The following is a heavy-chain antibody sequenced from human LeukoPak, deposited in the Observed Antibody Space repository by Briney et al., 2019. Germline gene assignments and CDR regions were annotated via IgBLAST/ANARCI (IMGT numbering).Heavy chain of an antibody. D-gene: IGHD3-10*01. V-gene: IGHV4-59*01. CDR3: AIEGTMVRGLAFDI. CDR1: GGSISSYY. Sequence: SETLSLACTVSGGSISSYYWSWIRQPPGKGLKWVGYNYSSGSTNYNPSLKSRVTISVDTSKNQFSLRMNSVTAADTAVYYCAIEGTMVRGLAFDIWGQGTMVTVSS. J-gene: IGHJ3*02. CDR2: NYSSGST.